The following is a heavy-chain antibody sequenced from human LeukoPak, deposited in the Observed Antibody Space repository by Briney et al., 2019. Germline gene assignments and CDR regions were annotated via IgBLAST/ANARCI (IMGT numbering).Heavy chain of an antibody. D-gene: IGHD2-2*01. V-gene: IGHV3-23*01. CDR3: ARGQRSCNSASCHLWYFDL. Sequence: PGGSLRLSCAGTGFSLSSYALNWVRQAPGKGLEWVSEISASSNYKYYADSVKGRFTISRDNSQNMFFLQMNSLRAEDTAVYYYARGQRSCNSASCHLWYFDLWGRGTLVSVSS. CDR1: GFSLSSYA. J-gene: IGHJ2*01. CDR2: ISASSNYK.